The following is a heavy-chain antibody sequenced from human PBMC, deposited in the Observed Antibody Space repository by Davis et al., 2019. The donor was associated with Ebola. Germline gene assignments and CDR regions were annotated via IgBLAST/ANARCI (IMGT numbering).Heavy chain of an antibody. CDR2: INPSGGST. CDR1: GYTFTSYY. CDR3: ARQAFMDV. Sequence: ASVKVSCKASGYTFTSYYMHWVRQAPGQGLEWMGIINPSGGSTSYARKFQGRVTITRDTSASTAYMELSSLRSEDTAVYYCARQAFMDVWGQGTTVTVSS. J-gene: IGHJ6*02. V-gene: IGHV1-46*01.